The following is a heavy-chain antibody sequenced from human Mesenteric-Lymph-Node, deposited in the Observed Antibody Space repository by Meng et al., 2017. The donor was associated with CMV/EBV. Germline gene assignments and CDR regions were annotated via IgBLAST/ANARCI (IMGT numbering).Heavy chain of an antibody. J-gene: IGHJ4*02. CDR2: IWYDGSNK. CDR3: AKSRYQLSPFGY. Sequence: WAASGFTFSSYGMHCVRQAPGKGLEWVAVIWYDGSNKYYADSVKGRFTISRDNSKNTLYLQMNSLRAEDTAVYYCAKSRYQLSPFGYWGQGTLVTVSS. V-gene: IGHV3-33*06. D-gene: IGHD2-2*01. CDR1: GFTFSSYG.